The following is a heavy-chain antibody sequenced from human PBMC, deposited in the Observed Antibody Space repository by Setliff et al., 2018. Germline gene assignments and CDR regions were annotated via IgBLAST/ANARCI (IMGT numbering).Heavy chain of an antibody. J-gene: IGHJ4*02. D-gene: IGHD1-26*01. CDR1: GFTFSSYA. CDR3: ASRIVGSPY. CDR2: ISGSGGST. V-gene: IGHV3-23*01. Sequence: GGSLRLSCAASGFTFSSYAMSWVRQAPGKGLEWVSAISGSGGSTYYADSVKGRFTISRDDADSSLYLYMNSLRVDDTAVYFCASRIVGSPYWGQGTLVTVSA.